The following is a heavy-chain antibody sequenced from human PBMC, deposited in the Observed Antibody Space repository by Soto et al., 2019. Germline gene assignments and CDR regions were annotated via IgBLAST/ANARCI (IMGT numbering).Heavy chain of an antibody. CDR2: IYYSGST. J-gene: IGHJ5*02. CDR1: GGSISSGDYY. V-gene: IGHV4-30-4*01. D-gene: IGHD6-19*01. Sequence: QVQLQESGPGLVKPSQTLSLTCTVSGGSISSGDYYWSWIRQPPGKGLEWIGYIYYSGSTYYNPSLKSRVTISVDTSKNQVSLKLSSVTAADTAVYYCARAGFIAVAGTAGFDPWGQGTLVTVSS. CDR3: ARAGFIAVAGTAGFDP.